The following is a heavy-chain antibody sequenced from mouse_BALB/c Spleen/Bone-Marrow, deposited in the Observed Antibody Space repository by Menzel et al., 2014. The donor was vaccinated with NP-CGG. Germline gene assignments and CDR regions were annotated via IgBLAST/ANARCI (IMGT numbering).Heavy chain of an antibody. V-gene: IGHV14-3*02. D-gene: IGHD2-4*01. CDR1: GFNIKDTY. Sequence: EVQLQESGAELVKPGVSVKLSCTASGFNIKDTYMHWVKQRPEQGLEWIGRIDPANGNTKYDPKFQGKATITADTSSNTAYLQLSSLTSEDTAVYYCARGYYDYVYAMDYWGQGTSVTVSS. J-gene: IGHJ4*01. CDR2: IDPANGNT. CDR3: ARGYYDYVYAMDY.